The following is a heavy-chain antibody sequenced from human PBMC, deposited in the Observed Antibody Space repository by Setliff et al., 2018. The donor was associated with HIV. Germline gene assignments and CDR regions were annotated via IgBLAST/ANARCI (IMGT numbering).Heavy chain of an antibody. V-gene: IGHV1-24*01. J-gene: IGHJ4*02. D-gene: IGHD1-26*01. CDR3: EIDKGGGVGTPYYFDY. CDR2: FDPELGET. Sequence: ASVKVSCKVSGYTLSKLSMHWVRQAPEKGLEWMGGFDPELGETLFAQKFRGRLTMTEDTSTDTAYMELTSLRSDDPAIYYGEIDKGGGVGTPYYFDYWGQGTLVTVSS. CDR1: GYTLSKLS.